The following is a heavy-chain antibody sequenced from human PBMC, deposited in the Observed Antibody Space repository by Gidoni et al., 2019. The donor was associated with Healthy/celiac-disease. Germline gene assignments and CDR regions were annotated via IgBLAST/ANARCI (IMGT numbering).Heavy chain of an antibody. J-gene: IGHJ3*02. CDR1: GLPFDDHA. D-gene: IGHD5-12*01. Sequence: EVPLVESAGGLVEPDRSRTLSCADSGLPFDDHAMHWVRQAPGQGLGWVSGSSLNSGSIGYADSVKGRFTISRDNAKNTLYLQMNSLRAEDTALYYCAKDMGRDGYNYGLRAFDIWGQGTMVTGSS. CDR3: AKDMGRDGYNYGLRAFDI. CDR2: SSLNSGSI. V-gene: IGHV3-9*01.